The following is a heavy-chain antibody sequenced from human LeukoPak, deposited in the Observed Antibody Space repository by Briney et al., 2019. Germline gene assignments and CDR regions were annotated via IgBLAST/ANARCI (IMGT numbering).Heavy chain of an antibody. D-gene: IGHD3-22*01. CDR3: ARVYDSSGHYPIDY. Sequence: GASVKVSCKASGYTFTTYYMHWVRQAPGQGLEWMGWIDPNSGGTNYAQKFQGWVTMTRDTSISTAYMELSRLTSDDTAVYYCARVYDSSGHYPIDYWGQGTLVTVSP. CDR2: IDPNSGGT. V-gene: IGHV1-2*04. CDR1: GYTFTTYY. J-gene: IGHJ4*02.